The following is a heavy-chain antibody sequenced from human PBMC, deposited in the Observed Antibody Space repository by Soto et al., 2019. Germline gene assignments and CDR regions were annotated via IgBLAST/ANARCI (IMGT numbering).Heavy chain of an antibody. CDR1: GYTFTSYY. Sequence: VASVKVSCKASGYTFTSYYMHWVRQAPGQGLEWMGIISPSGGSTSYAQKFQGRVTMTRDTSTSTVYMELSSLRSEDTAVYYCARDSGYCSSTSCYPSFWFDPWGQGTLVTVSS. D-gene: IGHD2-2*01. V-gene: IGHV1-46*01. J-gene: IGHJ5*02. CDR2: ISPSGGST. CDR3: ARDSGYCSSTSCYPSFWFDP.